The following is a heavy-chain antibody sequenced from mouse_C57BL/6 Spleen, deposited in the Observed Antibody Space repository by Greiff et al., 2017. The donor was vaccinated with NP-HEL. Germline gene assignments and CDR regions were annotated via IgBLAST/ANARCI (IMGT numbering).Heavy chain of an antibody. Sequence: EVMLQQSGPELVKPGASVKISCKASGYTFTDYYMNWVKQSHGKSLEWIGDINPNNGGTSYNQKFKGKATLTVDKSSSTAYMELRSLTSEDSAVYYCAREEGLRGYFDYWGQGTTLTVSS. CDR2: INPNNGGT. D-gene: IGHD2-4*01. CDR3: AREEGLRGYFDY. V-gene: IGHV1-26*01. J-gene: IGHJ2*01. CDR1: GYTFTDYY.